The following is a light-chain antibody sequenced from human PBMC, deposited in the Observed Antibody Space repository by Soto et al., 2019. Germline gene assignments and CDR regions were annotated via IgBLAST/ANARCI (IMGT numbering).Light chain of an antibody. V-gene: IGKV1-12*01. J-gene: IGKJ1*01. CDR1: QGVNNW. CDR3: QQADSFPLT. Sequence: DIQMTQSPSSVSASVGDRVTITCRASQGVNNWVAWYQLKSGKAPNLLIYGASSLQSGVPSRFSGSGSGTDFTLTISSLQREDFATYFCQQADSFPLTFGQGTKVEI. CDR2: GAS.